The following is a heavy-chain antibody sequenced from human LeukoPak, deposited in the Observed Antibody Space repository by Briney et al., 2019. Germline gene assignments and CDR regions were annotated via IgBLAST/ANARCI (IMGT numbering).Heavy chain of an antibody. D-gene: IGHD3-22*01. CDR1: GGSISSYY. J-gene: IGHJ4*02. CDR2: IYTSGST. CDR3: ARGITMTLYDY. Sequence: PSETLSLTCTVSGGSISSYYWSWIRQPAGKGLEWIGRIYTSGSTDYNPSLKSRVSISTDTSKNQFSLKLSSVTAADTAVYYCARGITMTLYDYWGQGTLVTVSS. V-gene: IGHV4-4*07.